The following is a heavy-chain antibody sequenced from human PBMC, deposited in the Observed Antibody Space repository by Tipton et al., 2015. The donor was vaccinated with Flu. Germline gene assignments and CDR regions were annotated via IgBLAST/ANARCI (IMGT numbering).Heavy chain of an antibody. D-gene: IGHD2-21*01. V-gene: IGHV4-59*03. J-gene: IGHJ4*02. CDR3: AASPWGLHGDSYFEL. Sequence: TLSLTCTVSGGSISSYYRSWIRQSPGKGLEWIAYIYYAGGINYNPSLKSRATISVDTPRNQFSLKLSAVTAADTAVYYCAASPWGLHGDSYFELWGRGALVTVSS. CDR1: GGSISSYY. CDR2: IYYAGGI.